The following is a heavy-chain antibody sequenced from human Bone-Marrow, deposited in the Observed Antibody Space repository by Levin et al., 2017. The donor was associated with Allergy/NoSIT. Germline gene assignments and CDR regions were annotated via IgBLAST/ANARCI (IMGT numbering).Heavy chain of an antibody. V-gene: IGHV4-34*01. J-gene: IGHJ4*02. Sequence: PSETLSLTCTVSGGSISTYYWSWIRQPPGKGLEWIGEINHSGSTNYNPSLTSRATISVDTSKNQVSLKLNSVAAADTAVYYCARGFWSGYYTWGLDYWGQGTLVTVSS. D-gene: IGHD3-3*01. CDR2: INHSGST. CDR3: ARGFWSGYYTWGLDY. CDR1: GGSISTYY.